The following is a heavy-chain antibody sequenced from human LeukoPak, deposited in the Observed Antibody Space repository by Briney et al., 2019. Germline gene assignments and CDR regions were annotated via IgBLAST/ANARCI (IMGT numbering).Heavy chain of an antibody. Sequence: SQTLSLTCTVSGGSISSGDYYWSWIRQPPGKGLEWIGYIYYSGSTYYNPSLKSRLTISVDTSKNQFSLKLSSVTAADTAVYYCASYCSSTSCSIAFDIWGQGTMVTVSS. D-gene: IGHD2-2*01. CDR1: GGSISSGDYY. CDR3: ASYCSSTSCSIAFDI. J-gene: IGHJ3*02. CDR2: IYYSGST. V-gene: IGHV4-30-4*08.